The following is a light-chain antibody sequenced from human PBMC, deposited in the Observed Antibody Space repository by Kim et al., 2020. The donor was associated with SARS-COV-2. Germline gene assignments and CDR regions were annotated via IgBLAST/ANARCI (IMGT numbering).Light chain of an antibody. CDR3: SAWDTRLNGWV. CDR1: RNTVGNQG. V-gene: IGLV10-54*04. Sequence: PTAKLPCRGKRNTVGNQGAAWRRQYQGHPPKLLSYRSNNRPSGISERFSASRSGSSASLTITGLQPEDEGDYYCSAWDTRLNGWVFGGGTQLTVL. J-gene: IGLJ3*02. CDR2: RSN.